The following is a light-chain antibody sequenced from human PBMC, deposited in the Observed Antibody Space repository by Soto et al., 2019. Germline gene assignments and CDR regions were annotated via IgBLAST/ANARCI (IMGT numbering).Light chain of an antibody. CDR2: DVS. V-gene: IGLV2-11*01. CDR3: CSYAGSYTLL. CDR1: SSDVGGYNY. J-gene: IGLJ2*01. Sequence: QSALTQPRSMSGSPGQSVPISCTGTSSDVGGYNYVSWHQQRPGNAPKLMIYDVSKRPSGVPDRFSGSKSGNTASLTISGLQAEDEADYYCCSYAGSYTLLFGGGTKLTVL.